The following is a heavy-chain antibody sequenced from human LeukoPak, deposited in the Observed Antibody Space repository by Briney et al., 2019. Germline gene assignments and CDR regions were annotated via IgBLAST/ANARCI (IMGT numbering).Heavy chain of an antibody. CDR2: IIPIFGTA. CDR3: ARDMGPTVTFYYYYYGMDV. Sequence: SVKVSCKASGGTFSSYAISWVRQAPGQGLEWMGGIIPIFGTANYAQKFQGRVTITADESTSTAYMELSSLRSEDTAVYYCARDMGPTVTFYYYYYGMDVWGQGTTVTVSS. CDR1: GGTFSSYA. V-gene: IGHV1-69*13. D-gene: IGHD4-17*01. J-gene: IGHJ6*02.